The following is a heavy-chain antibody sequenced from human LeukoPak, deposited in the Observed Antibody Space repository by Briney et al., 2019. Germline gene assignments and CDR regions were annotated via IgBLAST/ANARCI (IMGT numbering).Heavy chain of an antibody. CDR2: INHSGST. CDR1: GGSFSGYY. J-gene: IGHJ4*02. Sequence: SATLSLTCAVYGGSFSGYYWSWIRQPPGKGLEWIGEINHSGSTNYNPSLKSGVYISVDTSTRQFSLKLCSVTVADTTVYYCWRKGYRSGFDYWGQGTLDTVSS. CDR3: WRKGYRSGFDY. V-gene: IGHV4-34*01. D-gene: IGHD6-19*01.